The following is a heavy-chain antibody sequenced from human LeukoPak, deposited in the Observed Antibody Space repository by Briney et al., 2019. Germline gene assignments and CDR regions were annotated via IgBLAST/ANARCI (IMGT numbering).Heavy chain of an antibody. Sequence: PGGSLRLSCAASGFTFSSADLHWVRQVTGKGLEWVSAIGTGGDTYYADSVRGRFTISRDNAKNSLYLQMNSLRAEDTAVYYCAKVVGIAVAGTVDYWGQGTLVTVSS. V-gene: IGHV3-13*01. J-gene: IGHJ4*02. D-gene: IGHD6-19*01. CDR3: AKVVGIAVAGTVDY. CDR2: IGTGGDT. CDR1: GFTFSSAD.